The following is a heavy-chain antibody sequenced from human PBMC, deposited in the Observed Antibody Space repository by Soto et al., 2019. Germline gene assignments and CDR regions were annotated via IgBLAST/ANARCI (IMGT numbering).Heavy chain of an antibody. D-gene: IGHD5-12*01. V-gene: IGHV3-48*01. Sequence: EVQLVESGGGLVQPGGSLRLSCAASGFTFSSYSMNWVRQAPGKRLEWVSYISSSSSTIYYADSVKGRYTISRDTAKNSLDLQMNSLRADDTAVYYCARADSGYAHGYYYYGMDVCGQGTTVTVSS. CDR1: GFTFSSYS. CDR3: ARADSGYAHGYYYYGMDV. CDR2: ISSSSSTI. J-gene: IGHJ6*02.